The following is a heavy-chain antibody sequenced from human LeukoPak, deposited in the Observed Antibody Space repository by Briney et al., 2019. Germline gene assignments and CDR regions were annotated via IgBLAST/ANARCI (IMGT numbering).Heavy chain of an antibody. CDR3: ARPAYFDSSGYSPTAGYFDL. CDR2: IYSNGIT. J-gene: IGHJ2*01. Sequence: SETLSLTCTVSGGSIFSYYWNWIRQSPGKGLEWLRYIYSNGITNYSPSLRSRGTISIATSKNQFSLRLASVTAADTAIYYRARPAYFDSSGYSPTAGYFDLWGRGTLVTVSS. CDR1: GGSIFSYY. D-gene: IGHD3-22*01. V-gene: IGHV4-4*08.